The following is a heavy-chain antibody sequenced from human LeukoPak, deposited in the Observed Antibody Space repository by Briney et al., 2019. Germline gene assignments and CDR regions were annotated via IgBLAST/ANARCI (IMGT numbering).Heavy chain of an antibody. V-gene: IGHV3-53*01. Sequence: GGSLRLSCAASGFSVSGTHMSWVRQAPGEALEWASAMYTGGTTYYADSVTGRFTVSRDTSRNTLFLHMDSLRAEDTAVYYCAKDEVTSGGGLASWGQGTLVIVSS. D-gene: IGHD2-21*02. J-gene: IGHJ5*01. CDR3: AKDEVTSGGGLAS. CDR2: MYTGGTT. CDR1: GFSVSGTH.